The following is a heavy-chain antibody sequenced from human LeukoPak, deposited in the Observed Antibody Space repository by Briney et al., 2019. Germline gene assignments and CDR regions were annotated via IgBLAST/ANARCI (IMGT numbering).Heavy chain of an antibody. Sequence: PGGSLRLSCAASGFTFSTYAMSWVRQAPGKGLEWVSAISGSGGSTYYADSVKGRFTIPRDNSKNTLYLQMNSLRAEGTFIYFCAKALEQETVIALDSWGQGTLVTVSS. CDR1: GFTFSTYA. CDR3: AKALEQETVIALDS. CDR2: ISGSGGST. D-gene: IGHD6-13*01. J-gene: IGHJ4*02. V-gene: IGHV3-23*01.